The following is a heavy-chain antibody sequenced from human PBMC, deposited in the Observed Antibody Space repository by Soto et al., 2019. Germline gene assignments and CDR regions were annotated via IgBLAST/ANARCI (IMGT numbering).Heavy chain of an antibody. CDR1: GGSISSYY. CDR2: IYYSGST. CDR3: ARLTGMGYYGSGSSYMDV. V-gene: IGHV4-59*08. D-gene: IGHD3-10*01. J-gene: IGHJ6*03. Sequence: SETLSLTCTVSGGSISSYYWSWIRQPPGKGLEWIGYIYYSGSTNYNPSLKSRVTISVDTSKNQFSLKLSSVTAADTAVYYCARLTGMGYYGSGSSYMDVWGKGTTVTVSS.